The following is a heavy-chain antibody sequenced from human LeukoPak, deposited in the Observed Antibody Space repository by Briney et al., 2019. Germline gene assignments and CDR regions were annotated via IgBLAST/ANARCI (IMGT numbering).Heavy chain of an antibody. CDR1: GFTVSSNY. D-gene: IGHD2-2*03. Sequence: GGSLRLSCAASGFTVSSNYMSWVRQAPGKGLEWVSVIYSGGSTYYADSVKGRFTISRDNSKNTLYLQMNSLRAEDTAVYYCARAGYCSSTSCYKGYFDYWGQGTLVTVSS. CDR3: ARAGYCSSTSCYKGYFDY. CDR2: IYSGGST. J-gene: IGHJ4*02. V-gene: IGHV3-53*01.